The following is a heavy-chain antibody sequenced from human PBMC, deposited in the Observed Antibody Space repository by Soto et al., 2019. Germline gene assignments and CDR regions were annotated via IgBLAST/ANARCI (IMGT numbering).Heavy chain of an antibody. CDR3: ARDLPYCTNGVCHVSSDIDL. CDR2: IIPIFRTT. CDR1: GGTFSNFA. V-gene: IGHV1-69*13. J-gene: IGHJ3*01. D-gene: IGHD2-8*01. Sequence: ASVKVSCKASGGTFSNFAISWVRQAPGQGLEWMGGIIPIFRTTNYAQKFQGRVTISADESTSTAYMEVGSLTSEDTALYYCARDLPYCTNGVCHVSSDIDLWGQGTMVTVSS.